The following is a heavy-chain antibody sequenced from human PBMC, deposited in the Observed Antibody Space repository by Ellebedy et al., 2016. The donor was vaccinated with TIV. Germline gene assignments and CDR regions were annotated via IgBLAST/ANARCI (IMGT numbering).Heavy chain of an antibody. CDR2: TSYDDSVQ. Sequence: GESLKISCAASGFTFSSYDMHWVRQAPGKGLEWVALTSYDDSVQYYADSVKGRFTISRDNSKNTLYLQMNSLTDEDTALYFCARGRYLSRHSLDVWGQGTTVTVSS. J-gene: IGHJ6*02. D-gene: IGHD1-26*01. V-gene: IGHV3-30*03. CDR3: ARGRYLSRHSLDV. CDR1: GFTFSSYD.